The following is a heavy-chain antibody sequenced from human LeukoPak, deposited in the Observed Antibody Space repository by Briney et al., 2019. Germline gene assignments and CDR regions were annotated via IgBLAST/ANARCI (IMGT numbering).Heavy chain of an antibody. V-gene: IGHV4-59*11. D-gene: IGHD3-3*01. CDR2: IYYSGST. CDR1: GGSISSHY. J-gene: IGHJ5*02. Sequence: SETLSLTCTVSGGSISSHYWSWIRQPPGKGLEWIGYIYYSGSTNYNPSLKSRVTISVDTSKNQFSLKLSSVTAADTAVYYCARGFLESPWHLFDPWGQGTLVTVSS. CDR3: ARGFLESPWHLFDP.